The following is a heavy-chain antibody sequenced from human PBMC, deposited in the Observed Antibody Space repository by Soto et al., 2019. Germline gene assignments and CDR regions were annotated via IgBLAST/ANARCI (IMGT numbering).Heavy chain of an antibody. CDR3: ARGYCTTTICDPWFDP. CDR2: IYPGDSET. V-gene: IGHV5-51*01. J-gene: IGHJ5*02. Sequence: PGESLKISCTGVGYSFTNYWVVWVGQSPGKGLEWMGIIYPGDSETRYSPSLEGQVTISVDKSITTAYLQWSSLKASDTAMYYCARGYCTTTICDPWFDPWGQGTLVTVSS. D-gene: IGHD2-2*01. CDR1: GYSFTNYW.